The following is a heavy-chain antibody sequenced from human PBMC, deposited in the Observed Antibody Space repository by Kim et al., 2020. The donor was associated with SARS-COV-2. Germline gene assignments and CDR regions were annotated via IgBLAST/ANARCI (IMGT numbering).Heavy chain of an antibody. D-gene: IGHD5-12*01. J-gene: IGHJ2*01. V-gene: IGHV4-4*02. CDR3: ARDPRGWLHPRAYWYFDL. Sequence: KSRVTISGDKSKNQLSLKLSSVTAADTAVYYCARDPRGWLHPRAYWYFDLWGRGTLVTVSS.